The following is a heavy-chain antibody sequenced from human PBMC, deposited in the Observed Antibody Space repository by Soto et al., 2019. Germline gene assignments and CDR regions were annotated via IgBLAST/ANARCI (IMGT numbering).Heavy chain of an antibody. CDR3: ASFIKLERIHPPWYYGMDV. D-gene: IGHD1-1*01. V-gene: IGHV3-21*01. CDR1: GFTSSSYS. CDR2: ISSSSSYI. Sequence: PGGSLRLSCAASGFTSSSYSMNWVRQAPGKGLEWVSSISSSSSYIYYADSVKGRFTISRDNAKNSLYLQMNSLRAEDTAVYYCASFIKLERIHPPWYYGMDVWGQGTTVTVSS. J-gene: IGHJ6*02.